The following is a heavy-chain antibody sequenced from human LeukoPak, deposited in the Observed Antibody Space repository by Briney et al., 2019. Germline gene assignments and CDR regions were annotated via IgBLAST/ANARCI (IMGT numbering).Heavy chain of an antibody. CDR3: EKLGPNGVNRAGPTY. Sequence: PSTLSLTCRVTRGTFSGYYWSWIRQPPGKGLEWIGEIDRSGNAKYNPSLKSRVVILVDTSKHQFSLNLTSVTAADTAVNFFEKLGPNGVNRAGPTYWGQGTLVTVSS. J-gene: IGHJ4*02. CDR1: RGTFSGYY. CDR2: IDRSGNA. D-gene: IGHD2-8*01. V-gene: IGHV4-34*08.